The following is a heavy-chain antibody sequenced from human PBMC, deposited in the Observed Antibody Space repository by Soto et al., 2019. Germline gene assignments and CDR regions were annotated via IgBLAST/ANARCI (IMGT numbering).Heavy chain of an antibody. Sequence: SETLSLTCTVSGGSIRSYYWSWIRQPPGRGLEWIGYIYYSGSTDYNPSLKSRVTMSVDTSKNQFSLKLRSVTAADTAVYYCARDSYNFDDWGQGILVTVSS. J-gene: IGHJ4*02. D-gene: IGHD5-18*01. V-gene: IGHV4-59*01. CDR2: IYYSGST. CDR1: GGSIRSYY. CDR3: ARDSYNFDD.